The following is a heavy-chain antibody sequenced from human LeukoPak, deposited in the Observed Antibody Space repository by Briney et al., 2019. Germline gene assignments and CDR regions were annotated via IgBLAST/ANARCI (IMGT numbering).Heavy chain of an antibody. V-gene: IGHV4-61*02. CDR3: ARAVVVIAPPDY. Sequence: SQTLSLTCTVSGGSISSGSYYWSWIRQPAGTGLEWIGRIYTSGSTNYNPSLKSRATISVDTSKNQFSLKLSSVTAADTAVYYCARAVVVIAPPDYWGQGTLVTVSS. D-gene: IGHD2-21*01. CDR2: IYTSGST. J-gene: IGHJ4*02. CDR1: GGSISSGSYY.